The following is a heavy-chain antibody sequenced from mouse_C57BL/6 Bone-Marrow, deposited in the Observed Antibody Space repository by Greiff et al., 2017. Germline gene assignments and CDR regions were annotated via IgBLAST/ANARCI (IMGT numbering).Heavy chain of an antibody. CDR3: PTSSYYYGSKAY. J-gene: IGHJ3*01. V-gene: IGHV6-3*01. D-gene: IGHD1-1*01. CDR1: GFTFSNYW. Sequence: EVQLQESGGGLVQPGGSMKLSCVASGFTFSNYWMNWVRQSPEKGLEWVAQIRLKSDNYATHYAESVKGRFTISRDDSKSSVYLQMNNLRAEDTGIYYCPTSSYYYGSKAYWGQGTLVTVSA. CDR2: IRLKSDNYAT.